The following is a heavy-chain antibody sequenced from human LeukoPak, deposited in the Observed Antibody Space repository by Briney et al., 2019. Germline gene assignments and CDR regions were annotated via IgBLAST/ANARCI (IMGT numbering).Heavy chain of an antibody. CDR3: ARTIFGVVIMGGGWFDP. J-gene: IGHJ5*02. D-gene: IGHD3-3*01. CDR2: IYYSGST. Sequence: PSETLSLTCTVSGGSISSYYWSWIRQPPGKGMEWIGYIYYSGSTNYNPSLKSRVTISVDTSKNQFSLNLRSLTAADTAVYYCARTIFGVVIMGGGWFDPWGQGTLVTVSS. V-gene: IGHV4-59*08. CDR1: GGSISSYY.